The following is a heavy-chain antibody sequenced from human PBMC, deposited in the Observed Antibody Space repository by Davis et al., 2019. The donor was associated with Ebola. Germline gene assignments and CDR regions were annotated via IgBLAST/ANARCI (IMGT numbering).Heavy chain of an antibody. D-gene: IGHD6-13*01. Sequence: MPGGSLRLSCAVYGGSFSGYYWSWIRQPPGKGLEWIGEINHSGSTNYNPSLKSRVTISVDTSKNQFSLKLSSVTAADTAVYYCARRVGSWYAWFDPWGQGTLVTVSS. V-gene: IGHV4-34*01. CDR3: ARRVGSWYAWFDP. J-gene: IGHJ5*02. CDR2: INHSGST. CDR1: GGSFSGYY.